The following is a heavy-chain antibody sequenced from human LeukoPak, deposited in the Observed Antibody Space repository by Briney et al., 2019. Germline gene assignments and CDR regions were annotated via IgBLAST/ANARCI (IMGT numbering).Heavy chain of an antibody. CDR1: GYIFSTYW. CDR3: VTRNWILGDTYFDY. J-gene: IGHJ4*02. Sequence: GESLKISCKASGYIFSTYWIGWVRQMSGKGLEWMGAVYPGDSDTRYSPSFQGQVTISADKSISTAYPQWSSLGASDTAIYYCVTRNWILGDTYFDYWGQGTLVTVSS. CDR2: VYPGDSDT. D-gene: IGHD2-2*03. V-gene: IGHV5-51*01.